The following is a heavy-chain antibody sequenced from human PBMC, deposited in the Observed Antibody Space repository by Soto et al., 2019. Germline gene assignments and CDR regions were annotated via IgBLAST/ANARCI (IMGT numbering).Heavy chain of an antibody. J-gene: IGHJ2*01. Sequence: QVRLQQWGAGLLKPSETLPLTCAVYGGSFSDYYWSWVRQPPGKGLEWIGEINHSGSTNYNPSLKSRVTISVDTSKSQFSLKLNSVTAADTAVYYCAREVPSRYFALWGRGTPVTVSS. CDR3: AREVPSRYFAL. CDR2: INHSGST. V-gene: IGHV4-34*01. D-gene: IGHD3-10*01. CDR1: GGSFSDYY.